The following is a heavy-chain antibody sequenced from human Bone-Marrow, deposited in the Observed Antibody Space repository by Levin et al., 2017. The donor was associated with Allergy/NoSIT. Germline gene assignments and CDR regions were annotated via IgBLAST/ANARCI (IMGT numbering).Heavy chain of an antibody. D-gene: IGHD2-2*01. J-gene: IGHJ4*02. CDR2: ISPYSGDT. Sequence: GASVKVSCKTSGYTFTSFGICWVRQAPGQGLQWMGWISPYSGDTNYAQILQGRVTMTTDTSTSTAYMELRSLRSDDTALYYCAREVPAATHYLDSWGQGTLVAVSS. V-gene: IGHV1-18*04. CDR1: GYTFTSFG. CDR3: AREVPAATHYLDS.